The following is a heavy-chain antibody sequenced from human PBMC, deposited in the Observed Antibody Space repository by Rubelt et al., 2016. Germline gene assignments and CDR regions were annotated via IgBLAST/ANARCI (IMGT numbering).Heavy chain of an antibody. V-gene: IGHV3-23*04. D-gene: IGHD1-7*01. J-gene: IGHJ6*02. CDR2: ISGSGGST. CDR1: GFSFNIYE. Sequence: EVQLVESGGGLVQPGGSLRLSCAASGFSFNIYEMNWVRQAPGKGLEWVSAISGSGGSTYYAESVKGRFTIARDNSKNTLYLQRNSLRAEDTAVYYCARGRELYYYGMDVWGQGTTVTVS. CDR3: ARGRELYYYGMDV.